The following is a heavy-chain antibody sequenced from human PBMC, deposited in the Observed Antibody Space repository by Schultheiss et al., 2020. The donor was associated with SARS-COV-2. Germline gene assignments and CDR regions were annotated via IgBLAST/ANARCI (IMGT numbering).Heavy chain of an antibody. CDR3: ARGGNYYDSSGYYYNYYYYMDV. CDR2: IYYSGST. V-gene: IGHV4-59*01. Sequence: SQTLSLTCTVSGGSIRSYYWSWIRQPAGKGLEWIGYIYYSGSTNYNPSLKSRVTISVDTSKNQFSLKLSSVTAADTAVYSCARGGNYYDSSGYYYNYYYYMDVWGKGTTVTVSS. D-gene: IGHD3-22*01. CDR1: GGSIRSYY. J-gene: IGHJ6*03.